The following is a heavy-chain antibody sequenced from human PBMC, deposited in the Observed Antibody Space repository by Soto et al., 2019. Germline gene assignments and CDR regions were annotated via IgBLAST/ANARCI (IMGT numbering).Heavy chain of an antibody. CDR1: GYTFTDFH. CDR3: TSGLMAGSAY. CDR2: INAGNGNT. J-gene: IGHJ4*02. Sequence: ASVKVSCKASGYTFTDFHIHWVRQAPGQGLEWMGWINAGNGNTKYSQKFQDRVTVTRDTSANTAYMELSSLTSEDTAIYYCTSGLMAGSAYWGQGTLVTGSS. V-gene: IGHV1-3*01. D-gene: IGHD3-10*01.